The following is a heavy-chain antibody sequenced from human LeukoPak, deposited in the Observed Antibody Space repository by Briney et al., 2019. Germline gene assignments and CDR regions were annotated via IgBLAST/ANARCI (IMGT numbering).Heavy chain of an antibody. CDR3: ARSPYYFDSSGYHGAYYFDY. CDR1: GYSISSGDY. V-gene: IGHV4-38-2*01. J-gene: IGHJ4*02. Sequence: PSETLSLTCVVSGYSISSGDYWGCIRQPPGKALEWIGSIYHSGSTYNNPSLKSRVTISVDTSKNQFSLKLSSVTAADTAVYYCARSPYYFDSSGYHGAYYFDYWGQGTLVTVSS. D-gene: IGHD3-22*01. CDR2: IYHSGST.